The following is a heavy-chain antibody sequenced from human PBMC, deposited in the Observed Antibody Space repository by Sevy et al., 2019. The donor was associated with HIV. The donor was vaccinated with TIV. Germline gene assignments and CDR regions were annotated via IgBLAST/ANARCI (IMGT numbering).Heavy chain of an antibody. Sequence: GGSLRLSCAASGFSFSSYEMNWVRQAPGKGLEWVSFITSSGSTKHYSDSVRGRFTISRDNAKYSLSLQMNSLRAEATAIYYCARDLPPSATTVAHFDYWGQGTLVTVSS. CDR1: GFSFSSYE. V-gene: IGHV3-48*03. J-gene: IGHJ4*02. CDR2: ITSSGSTK. CDR3: ARDLPPSATTVAHFDY. D-gene: IGHD4-17*01.